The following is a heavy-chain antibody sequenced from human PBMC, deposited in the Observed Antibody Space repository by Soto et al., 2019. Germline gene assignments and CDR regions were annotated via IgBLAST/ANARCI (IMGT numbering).Heavy chain of an antibody. Sequence: SETLSLTCTVSGGSISSYYWSWIRQPAGKRLEWIGRIYPSGSTNYNPSLKSRVTMSIGTSKNQFSLKLTSVTAADTAVYFCATANTNMASAPFDYWGQGTLVTVSS. CDR3: ATANTNMASAPFDY. V-gene: IGHV4-4*07. D-gene: IGHD2-8*01. CDR2: IYPSGST. CDR1: GGSISSYY. J-gene: IGHJ4*02.